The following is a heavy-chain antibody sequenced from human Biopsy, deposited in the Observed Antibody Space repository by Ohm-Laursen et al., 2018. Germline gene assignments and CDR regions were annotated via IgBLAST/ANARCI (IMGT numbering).Heavy chain of an antibody. CDR1: GGSISRGGTY. CDR3: ARGDYFDSNGYFWFDP. Sequence: SHTLSLTRTVSGGSISRGGTYWCSLRQRPGKGLEWIGYIFNSANTYYNPSLKNLITISGDTSKNQFSLKLNSVTAADTAVYYCARGDYFDSNGYFWFDPWGQGTLVTVSS. J-gene: IGHJ5*02. D-gene: IGHD3-22*01. V-gene: IGHV4-31*01. CDR2: IFNSANT.